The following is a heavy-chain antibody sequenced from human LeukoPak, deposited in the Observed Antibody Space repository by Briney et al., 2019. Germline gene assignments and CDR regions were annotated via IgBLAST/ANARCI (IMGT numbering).Heavy chain of an antibody. CDR1: GFTFSSYS. J-gene: IGHJ6*03. CDR2: MSYDGTTE. Sequence: GGSLRLSCAASGFTFSSYSMNWVRQAPGKGLEWVSFMSYDGTTEYYADSVQGRFSISRDNSKNTLYLQMNSLRAEDTAVYYCAKATNYGDFDAHYYYYMDVWGKGTTVTISS. CDR3: AKATNYGDFDAHYYYYMDV. D-gene: IGHD4-17*01. V-gene: IGHV3-30*18.